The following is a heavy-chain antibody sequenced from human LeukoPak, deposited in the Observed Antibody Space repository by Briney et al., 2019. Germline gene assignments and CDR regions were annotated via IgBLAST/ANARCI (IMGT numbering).Heavy chain of an antibody. V-gene: IGHV3-23*01. Sequence: GSLRLSCAASGFXFISCAMSWVRRAPGKGLEWVSGIIDGGGTTNYADAVKGRFTISRDKSKNTLFLQMNSLRAEDTAVYYCAKSYGDYLGYFDSWGQGTLVTVSS. CDR3: AKSYGDYLGYFDS. D-gene: IGHD4-17*01. J-gene: IGHJ4*02. CDR1: GFXFISCA. CDR2: IIDGGGTT.